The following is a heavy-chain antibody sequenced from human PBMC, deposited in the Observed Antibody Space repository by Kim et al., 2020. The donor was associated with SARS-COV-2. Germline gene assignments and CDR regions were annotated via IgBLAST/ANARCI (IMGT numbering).Heavy chain of an antibody. V-gene: IGHV4-39*01. CDR1: GGSISSSSYY. D-gene: IGHD6-13*01. CDR3: ARVPPAREQQLVRNWYFDL. CDR2: IYYSGST. Sequence: SETLSLTCTVSGGSISSSSYYWGWIRQPPGKGLEWIGSIYYSGSTYYNPSLKSRVTISVDTSKNQFSLKLSSVTAADTAVYYCARVPPAREQQLVRNWYFDLWGRRTLVTVSS. J-gene: IGHJ2*01.